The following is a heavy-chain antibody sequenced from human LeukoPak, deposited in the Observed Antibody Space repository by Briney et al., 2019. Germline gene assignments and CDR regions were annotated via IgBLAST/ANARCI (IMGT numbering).Heavy chain of an antibody. J-gene: IGHJ4*02. Sequence: SGGSLRLSCAASGFTVSSNYMSWVRQATGKGLEWVSTIGTADVTYYPGSVKGHFTISRENAKNSLYLQMNSLRTGDTAVYYCAKDHCSSTSCFDFDYWGQGTLVTVSS. CDR2: IGTADVT. V-gene: IGHV3-13*01. CDR3: AKDHCSSTSCFDFDY. CDR1: GFTVSSNY. D-gene: IGHD2-2*01.